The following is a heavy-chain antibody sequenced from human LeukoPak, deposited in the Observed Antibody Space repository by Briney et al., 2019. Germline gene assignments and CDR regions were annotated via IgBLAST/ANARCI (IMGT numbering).Heavy chain of an antibody. Sequence: GGSLRLSCAASGFTFSNAWMSWVRQAPGKGLEWVGRIKSKTDGGTTDYAAPVKGSFTISRDDSKNTLYLQMNSLKTEDTAVYYCTTDHPRVVVIPGGIDYWGQGTLVTVSS. CDR2: IKSKTDGGTT. V-gene: IGHV3-15*01. CDR3: TTDHPRVVVIPGGIDY. J-gene: IGHJ4*02. CDR1: GFTFSNAW. D-gene: IGHD3-22*01.